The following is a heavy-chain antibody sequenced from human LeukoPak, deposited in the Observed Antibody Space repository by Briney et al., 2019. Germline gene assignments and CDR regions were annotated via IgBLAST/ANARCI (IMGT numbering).Heavy chain of an antibody. CDR1: GFTFSSYS. Sequence: GGTLRLSCAASGFTFSSYSMNRVRQAPGNGLEWVSSISSSSSYIYYADSVKGRFTISRDNAKNSLYLQMTSLRAEDTVVYYCARDGTSTENDYWGQGTLVTVSS. J-gene: IGHJ4*02. CDR3: ARDGTSTENDY. CDR2: ISSSSSYI. D-gene: IGHD1-26*01. V-gene: IGHV3-21*01.